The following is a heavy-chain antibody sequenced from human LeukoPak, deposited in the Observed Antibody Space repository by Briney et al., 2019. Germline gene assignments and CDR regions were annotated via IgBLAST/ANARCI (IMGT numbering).Heavy chain of an antibody. CDR1: GGSISSHY. D-gene: IGHD6-13*01. Sequence: SETLSLTCTVSGGSISSHYWGWIRQPPGKGLEWIGYIYYSGSTNYNPSLKSRVTISVDTSKNQFSLKLSSVTAADTAVYYCAREGIGYSSSWPYFDYWGQGTLVTVSS. V-gene: IGHV4-59*11. J-gene: IGHJ4*02. CDR3: AREGIGYSSSWPYFDY. CDR2: IYYSGST.